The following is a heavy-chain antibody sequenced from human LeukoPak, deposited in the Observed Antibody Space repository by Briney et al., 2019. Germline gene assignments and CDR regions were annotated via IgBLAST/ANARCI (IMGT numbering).Heavy chain of an antibody. CDR3: ARSPMITFGGVIMAFDY. D-gene: IGHD3-16*02. CDR2: ISAGNGNT. Sequence: ASVKVSCKASGYTFTSYAMHWVRQAPGQRLEWMGWISAGNGNTKYSQKFQGRVTITRDTSASTAYMELSSLRSEDTAVYYCARSPMITFGGVIMAFDYWGQGTLVTVSS. CDR1: GYTFTSYA. J-gene: IGHJ4*02. V-gene: IGHV1-3*01.